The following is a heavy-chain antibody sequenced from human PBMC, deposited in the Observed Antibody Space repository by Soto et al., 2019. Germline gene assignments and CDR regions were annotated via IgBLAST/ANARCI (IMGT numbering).Heavy chain of an antibody. D-gene: IGHD3-22*01. Sequence: SLTCSCATSGFTFNKYAVSWVRQAPGKGLEWVSAISSGGDNTHYADSVKGRFTITRDNSKNMLYLEMNSLTVEDTAVYYCVRRAQYFDGTGFHAFDIWGQGTRVTVSS. J-gene: IGHJ3*02. CDR2: ISSGGDNT. CDR3: VRRAQYFDGTGFHAFDI. V-gene: IGHV3-23*01. CDR1: GFTFNKYA.